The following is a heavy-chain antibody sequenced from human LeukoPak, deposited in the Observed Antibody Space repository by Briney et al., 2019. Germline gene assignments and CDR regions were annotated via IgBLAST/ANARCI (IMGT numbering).Heavy chain of an antibody. V-gene: IGHV1-69*04. J-gene: IGHJ5*02. CDR2: IIPIFGIA. CDR3: ARGKVAVENWFDP. D-gene: IGHD2-15*01. Sequence: ASVKVSCKASGGTFSSYAISWVRQAPGQGLEWMGRIIPIFGIANYAQKFQGRVTITADKSTSTAYMELSSLRSEDTAVYYCARGKVAVENWFDPWGQGTLVTVSS. CDR1: GGTFSSYA.